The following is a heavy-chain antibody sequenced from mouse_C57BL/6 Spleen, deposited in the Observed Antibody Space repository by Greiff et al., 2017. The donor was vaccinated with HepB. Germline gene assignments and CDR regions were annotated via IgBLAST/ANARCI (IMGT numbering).Heavy chain of an antibody. CDR2: IYPSDSET. Sequence: VQLQQPGAELVRPGSSVKLSCKASGYTFTSYWMDWVKQRPGQGLEWIGNIYPSDSETHYNQKFKDKATLTVDKSSSTAYMQLSSLTSEDSAVYYCARSDWDEGFAYWGQGTLVTVSA. CDR1: GYTFTSYW. V-gene: IGHV1-61*01. CDR3: ARSDWDEGFAY. D-gene: IGHD4-1*01. J-gene: IGHJ3*01.